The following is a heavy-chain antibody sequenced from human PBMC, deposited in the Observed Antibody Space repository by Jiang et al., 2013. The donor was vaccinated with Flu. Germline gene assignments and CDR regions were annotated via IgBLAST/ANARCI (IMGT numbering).Heavy chain of an antibody. V-gene: IGHV6-1*01. D-gene: IGHD6-19*01. CDR1: GDSVSSNSAA. CDR3: ARDLGIAVAVLGWYFDL. CDR2: TYYRSKWYN. J-gene: IGHJ2*01. Sequence: SQTLSLTCAISGDSVSSNSAAWNWIRQSPSRGLEWLGRTYYRSKWYNDYAVSVKSRITINPDTSKNQFSLQLNSVTPEDTAVYYCARDLGIAVAVLGWYFDLWGRGTLVTVSS.